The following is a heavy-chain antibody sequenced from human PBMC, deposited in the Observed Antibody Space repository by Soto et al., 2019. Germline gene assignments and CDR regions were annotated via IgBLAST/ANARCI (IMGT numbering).Heavy chain of an antibody. J-gene: IGHJ3*01. D-gene: IGHD3-22*01. Sequence: PGGSLRLSCAASGFPFRNYGMNWVRQAPGKGLERVSYIGIGSSTKYYADSVKGRFTISRDNAKNSLYLQMNSLRAEDTAVYYCARDQLYYNDISGRPLNAFDVWGQGTMVTVSS. CDR1: GFPFRNYG. CDR2: IGIGSSTK. V-gene: IGHV3-48*01. CDR3: ARDQLYYNDISGRPLNAFDV.